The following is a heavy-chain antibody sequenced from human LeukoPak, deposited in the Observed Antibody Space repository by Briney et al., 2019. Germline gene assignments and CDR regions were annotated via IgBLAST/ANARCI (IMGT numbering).Heavy chain of an antibody. CDR1: GGTFSSYT. CDR2: IIPILGIA. D-gene: IGHD2-15*01. CDR3: ARDQYCSGGSCLSHAFDI. J-gene: IGHJ3*02. Sequence: SVKVSCKASGGTFSSYTISWVRQAPGQGLEWMGRIIPILGIANYAQKFQGRVTITADKSTSTAYMELSSLRSEDTAVYYCARDQYCSGGSCLSHAFDIWGQGTMATVSS. V-gene: IGHV1-69*04.